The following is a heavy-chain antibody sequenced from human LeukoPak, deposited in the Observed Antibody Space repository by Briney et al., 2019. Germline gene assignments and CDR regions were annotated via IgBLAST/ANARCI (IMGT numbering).Heavy chain of an antibody. V-gene: IGHV1-46*01. CDR1: GYSFTSYN. CDR3: ARAPPNGWLSIYYMDV. Sequence: ASVKVSCKTSGYSFTSYNLHWVRQAPGQRLEWMGIIKPSGGNTNYAQKFQGRVTMTRDTSTSTVYMELSSLKSEDTAVYYCARAPPNGWLSIYYMDVWGKGTTVTVSS. CDR2: IKPSGGNT. D-gene: IGHD3-22*01. J-gene: IGHJ6*03.